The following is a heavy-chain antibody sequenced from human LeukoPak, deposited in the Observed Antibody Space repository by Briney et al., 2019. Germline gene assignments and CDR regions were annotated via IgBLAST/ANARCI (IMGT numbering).Heavy chain of an antibody. CDR2: IYYSGST. V-gene: IGHV4-39*07. J-gene: IGHJ4*02. Sequence: SETLSLTCTVSGGSISSSSYYWGWIRQPPGKGLEWIGSIYYSGSTYYNPSLKSRVTISVDTSKNQFSLKLSSVTAADTAVYYCARGITMIVEELYYFDYWGQGTLVTVSS. D-gene: IGHD3-22*01. CDR3: ARGITMIVEELYYFDY. CDR1: GGSISSSSYY.